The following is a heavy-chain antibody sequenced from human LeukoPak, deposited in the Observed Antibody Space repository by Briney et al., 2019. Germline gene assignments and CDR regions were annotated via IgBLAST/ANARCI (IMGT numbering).Heavy chain of an antibody. CDR2: INPSGGST. V-gene: IGHV1-46*01. D-gene: IGHD1-7*01. CDR3: ARRGTTGTTVEFDY. CDR1: GYTFTSYY. J-gene: IGHJ4*02. Sequence: GASVKVSCKASGYTFTSYYMHWVRQAPGQGLEWMGIINPSGGSTSCAQKSQGRVTMTRDMSTSIVYMELSSLRSEDTAVYYCARRGTTGTTVEFDYWGQGTLVTVSS.